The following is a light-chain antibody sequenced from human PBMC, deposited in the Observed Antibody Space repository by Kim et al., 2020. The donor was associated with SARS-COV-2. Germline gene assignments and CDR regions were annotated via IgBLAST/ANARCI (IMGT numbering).Light chain of an antibody. Sequence: DIQMTQSPSSLSASVGDRVTITCRASQSISSYLNWYQQKPGKAPKLLIYAASSLQSGVPSRFSGSGSGTDFTLIISSLQPEDFATYYCQQGYRTPGTFGQGTKVDI. J-gene: IGKJ1*01. CDR1: QSISSY. CDR2: AAS. V-gene: IGKV1-39*01. CDR3: QQGYRTPGT.